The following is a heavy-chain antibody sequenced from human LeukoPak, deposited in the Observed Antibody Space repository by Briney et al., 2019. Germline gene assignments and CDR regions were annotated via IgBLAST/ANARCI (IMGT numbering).Heavy chain of an antibody. D-gene: IGHD6-19*01. V-gene: IGHV3-23*01. J-gene: IGHJ4*02. CDR1: KFIFSSYV. Sequence: GGSLRLSCAASKFIFSSYVMNWVRQAPGKGLGWVSSISGSGGSTYYADSVKGRFTISRDNSKNTLYLQMNSLRAEDTAVYYCAKEWSSGWFDWGQGTLVTVSS. CDR3: AKEWSSGWFD. CDR2: ISGSGGST.